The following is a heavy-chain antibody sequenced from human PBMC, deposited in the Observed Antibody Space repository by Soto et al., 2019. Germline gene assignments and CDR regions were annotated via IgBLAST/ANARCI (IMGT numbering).Heavy chain of an antibody. CDR3: AKDMLRGRGMDV. V-gene: IGHV3-9*01. Sequence: EVQLVESGGGLVQPGRSLRLSCAASGFTFDDYATHWVRQAPGKGLEWVSGISWNSGSIGYADSVKGRFTISRDNAKNSLYLQMNSLRAEDTALYYCAKDMLRGRGMDVWGQGTTVTVSS. J-gene: IGHJ6*02. CDR1: GFTFDDYA. CDR2: ISWNSGSI.